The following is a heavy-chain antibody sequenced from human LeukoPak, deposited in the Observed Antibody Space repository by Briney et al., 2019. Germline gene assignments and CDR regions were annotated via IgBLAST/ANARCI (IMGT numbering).Heavy chain of an antibody. CDR3: ARDRDSSGYYSPSYFDY. D-gene: IGHD3-22*01. Sequence: GGSLRLSSAASGFTFSSYWMSWVRQAPGKGLEWVANIKQDGSEKYYVDSVKGRFTISRDNAKNSLYLQMNSLRAEDTAVYYCARDRDSSGYYSPSYFDYWGQGTLVTVSS. CDR1: GFTFSSYW. CDR2: IKQDGSEK. V-gene: IGHV3-7*04. J-gene: IGHJ4*02.